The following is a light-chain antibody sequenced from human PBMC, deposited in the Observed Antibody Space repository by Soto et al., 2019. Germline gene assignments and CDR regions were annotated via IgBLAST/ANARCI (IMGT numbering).Light chain of an antibody. J-gene: IGLJ1*01. CDR1: SSDVGGYNY. V-gene: IGLV2-8*01. CDR3: TSYAGGNNV. CDR2: EVN. Sequence: QSALTQPPSASGSPGQSVTISCTGTSSDVGGYNYVSWYQQHPGKVPKLLVYEVNTRPSGGPDRFSGSKSGTTASLPVSGLHAEDEADYYCTSYAGGNNVFGTGTKLTVL.